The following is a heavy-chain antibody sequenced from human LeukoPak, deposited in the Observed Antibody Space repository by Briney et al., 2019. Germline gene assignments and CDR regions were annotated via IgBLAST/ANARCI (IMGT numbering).Heavy chain of an antibody. V-gene: IGHV3-66*01. D-gene: IGHD6-19*01. Sequence: GGSLRLSCAASGFTVSNNYMSWVRQAPGKELEWVSVIYSGGTTYYADSVKGRFTISRDNSKNTLYLQMNSLRAEDTAVYYCARDRRQSDYYGMDVWGQGTTVTVSS. CDR2: IYSGGTT. CDR3: ARDRRQSDYYGMDV. CDR1: GFTVSNNY. J-gene: IGHJ6*02.